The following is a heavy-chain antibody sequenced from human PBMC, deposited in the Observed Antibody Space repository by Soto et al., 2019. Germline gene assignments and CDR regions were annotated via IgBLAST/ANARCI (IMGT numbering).Heavy chain of an antibody. J-gene: IGHJ6*02. CDR2: IFTSGNT. D-gene: IGHD6-6*01. V-gene: IGHV4-4*07. CDR3: ASGRLVSRYYGLDV. CDR1: GGSMNDYY. Sequence: QVQLQESGPGLVKPSETLSLTCTVSGGSMNDYYWSWIRQPAGKGLEWIGHIFTSGNTNYNPSLRSRLTMSVDTSTNQVSLRLTSVTAADTAVYYCASGRLVSRYYGLDVWGQGTTVTVSS.